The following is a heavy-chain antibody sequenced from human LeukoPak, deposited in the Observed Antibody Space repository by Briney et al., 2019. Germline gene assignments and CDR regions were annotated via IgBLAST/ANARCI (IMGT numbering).Heavy chain of an antibody. CDR1: GGSFSGYY. V-gene: IGHV4-34*01. CDR2: INHSGST. J-gene: IGHJ5*02. D-gene: IGHD4-23*01. CDR3: ARGSKTTVVTT. Sequence: SETLSLTCAVYGGSFSGYYWSCIRQPPGKGLEWIGEINHSGSTNYNPSLKSRVTISVDTSKNQFSLKLSSVTAADTAVYYCARGSKTTVVTTWGQGTLVTVSS.